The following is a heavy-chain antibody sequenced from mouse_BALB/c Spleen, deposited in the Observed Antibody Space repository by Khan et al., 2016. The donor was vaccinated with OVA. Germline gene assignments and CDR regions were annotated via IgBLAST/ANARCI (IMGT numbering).Heavy chain of an antibody. J-gene: IGHJ3*01. CDR2: INYSGNT. CDR3: ARKDYYDYDPFPY. Sequence: EVQLQESGPGLVKPSQSLSLTCTVTGYSITSEYAWNWIRQFPGNKLEWMGYINYSGNTRFNPSLKSRTSITRDTSKNQFFLHLNSVTTEDTATYFGARKDYYDYDPFPYWGQGTLVTGSA. CDR1: GYSITSEYA. D-gene: IGHD2-4*01. V-gene: IGHV3-2*02.